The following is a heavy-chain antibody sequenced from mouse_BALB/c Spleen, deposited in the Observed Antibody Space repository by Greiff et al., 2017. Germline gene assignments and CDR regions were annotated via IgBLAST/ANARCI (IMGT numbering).Heavy chain of an antibody. CDR1: GFTFSNYW. J-gene: IGHJ3*01. V-gene: IGHV6-6*02. Sequence: EVMLVESGGGLVQPGGSMKLSCVASGFTFSNYWMNWVRQSPEKGLEWVAEIRLKSNNYATHYAESVKGRFTISRDDSKSSVYLQMNNLRAEDTGIYYCTRPNGSAWFAYWGQGTLVTVSA. CDR2: IRLKSNNYAT. CDR3: TRPNGSAWFAY. D-gene: IGHD1-1*01.